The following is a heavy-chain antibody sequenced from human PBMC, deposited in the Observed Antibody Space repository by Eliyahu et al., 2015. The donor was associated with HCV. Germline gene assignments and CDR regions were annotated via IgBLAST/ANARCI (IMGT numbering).Heavy chain of an antibody. CDR2: NNPSGXGT. D-gene: IGHD4-17*01. V-gene: IGHV1-46*04. CDR1: GYXFPRYX. Sequence: QVQLVQSGAEVKRPGASVRISCKTSGYXFPRYXMHWVRQAPGKGPEWMGENNPSGXGTSYAQKLQGRVTMTRDTSTRTFYMELSSLRSEDTAVYYCAKGHDYGDYRTFDYWGQGTLVTVSS. CDR3: AKGHDYGDYRTFDY. J-gene: IGHJ4*02.